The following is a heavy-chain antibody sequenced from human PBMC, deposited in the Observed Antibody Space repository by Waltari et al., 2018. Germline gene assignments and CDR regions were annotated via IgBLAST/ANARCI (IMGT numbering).Heavy chain of an antibody. Sequence: EVQLEESGGGLVQPGGSRRLSCEASGLDFTTNYMHWVRQGPGKGLVWVSRISGDGGSTSYADSVKGRFTISRDNSKNTLYLQMNSFRAEDTGIYYCAREGGGFDYTPDYWGQGTLVTVSS. V-gene: IGHV3-74*01. D-gene: IGHD5-12*01. CDR2: ISGDGGST. CDR1: GLDFTTNY. CDR3: AREGGGFDYTPDY. J-gene: IGHJ4*02.